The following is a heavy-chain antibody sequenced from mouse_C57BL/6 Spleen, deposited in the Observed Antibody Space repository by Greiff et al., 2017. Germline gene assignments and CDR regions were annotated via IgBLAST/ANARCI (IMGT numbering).Heavy chain of an antibody. CDR2: ISSGSSTI. V-gene: IGHV5-17*01. CDR3: ARSPHYYGSSYGYFDV. D-gene: IGHD1-1*01. J-gene: IGHJ1*03. Sequence: EVHLVESGGGLVKPGGSLKLSCAASGFTFSDYGMHWVRQAPEKGLEWVAYISSGSSTIYYADTVKGRFTISRDNAKHTLFLQMTSLRSEDTAMYYCARSPHYYGSSYGYFDVWGTGTTVTVSS. CDR1: GFTFSDYG.